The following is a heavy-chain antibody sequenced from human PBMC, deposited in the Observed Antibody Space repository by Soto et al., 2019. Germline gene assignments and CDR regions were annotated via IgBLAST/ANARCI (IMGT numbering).Heavy chain of an antibody. J-gene: IGHJ6*02. V-gene: IGHV1-18*01. CDR1: GYTFTSYG. CDR2: ISAYNGNT. Sequence: ASVKVSCKASGYTFTSYGISWVRQAPGQGLEWMGWISAYNGNTNYAQKLQGRVTMTTDTSTSTAYMELRSLRSDDTAVYYCARDVSSGWSSYSYYGMXVWGQGTTVTVSS. D-gene: IGHD6-19*01. CDR3: ARDVSSGWSSYSYYGMXV.